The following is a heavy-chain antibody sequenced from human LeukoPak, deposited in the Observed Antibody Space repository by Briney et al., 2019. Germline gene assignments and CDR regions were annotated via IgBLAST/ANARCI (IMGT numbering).Heavy chain of an antibody. CDR3: ARGVRIQPWFDY. Sequence: SETLSLTCTVSGGSISSYYWSWIRQPPGKGLEWIGYIYYSGSTNYNPSLKSRVTISVDTSKNQFSLKLSSVTAADTAVYYCARGVRIQPWFDYWGQGTLVTVSS. D-gene: IGHD5-18*01. J-gene: IGHJ4*02. CDR1: GGSISSYY. V-gene: IGHV4-59*01. CDR2: IYYSGST.